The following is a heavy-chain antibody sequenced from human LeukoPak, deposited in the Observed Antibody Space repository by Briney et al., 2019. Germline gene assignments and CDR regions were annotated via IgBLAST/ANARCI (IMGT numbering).Heavy chain of an antibody. J-gene: IGHJ6*03. CDR1: GYTFTSYA. D-gene: IGHD3-3*01. V-gene: IGHV7-4-1*02. Sequence: ASVKVSCKASGYTFTSYAMNWVRQAPGQGLEWMGWINTNTGNPTYAQGFTGRFVFSLDTSVSTAYLQISSLKAEDTAVYYCARDRYYDFWSGYLWGEYYYYYYMDVWGKGTTVTVSS. CDR2: INTNTGNP. CDR3: ARDRYYDFWSGYLWGEYYYYYYMDV.